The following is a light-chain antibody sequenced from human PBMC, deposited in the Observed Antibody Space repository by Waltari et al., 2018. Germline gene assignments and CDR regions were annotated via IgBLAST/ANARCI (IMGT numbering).Light chain of an antibody. CDR3: LQDYNYPRT. V-gene: IGKV1-6*01. Sequence: AIQMTQSPSSLSASVGDRVTITCRTSQGIRNDLGWYQQKPGKAPKLLIYAASSLQSGVPSRFSGSGSCTDFTLTISSLQPEDFATYYCLQDYNYPRTFGQGTKVEIK. CDR1: QGIRND. J-gene: IGKJ1*01. CDR2: AAS.